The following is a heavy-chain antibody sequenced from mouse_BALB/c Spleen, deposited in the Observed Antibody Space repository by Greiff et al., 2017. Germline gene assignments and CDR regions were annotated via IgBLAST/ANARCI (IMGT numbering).Heavy chain of an antibody. V-gene: IGHV5-6-5*01. CDR1: GFTFSSYA. J-gene: IGHJ4*01. Sequence: EVKLMESGGGLVKPGGSLKLSCAASGFTFSSYAMSWVRQTPEKRLEWVASISSGGSTYYPDSVKGRFTISRDNARNILYLQMSSLRSEDTAMYYCATLLRLRGAMDYWGQGTSVTVSS. D-gene: IGHD1-2*01. CDR3: ATLLRLRGAMDY. CDR2: ISSGGST.